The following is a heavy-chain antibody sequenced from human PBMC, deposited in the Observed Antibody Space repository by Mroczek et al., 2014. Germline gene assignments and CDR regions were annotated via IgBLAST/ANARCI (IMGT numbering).Heavy chain of an antibody. CDR3: ASFPITMVRGVIIEYNWFDP. D-gene: IGHD3-10*01. Sequence: VQLVESGAEVKKPGASVKVSCKASGYTFTGYYMHWVRQAPGQGLEWMGWINPNSGGTNYAQKFQGRVTMTRDTSISTAYMELSRLRSDDTAVYYCASFPITMVRGVIIEYNWFDPWGQGNPGHRLL. CDR1: GYTFTGYY. CDR2: INPNSGGT. J-gene: IGHJ5*02. V-gene: IGHV1-2*02.